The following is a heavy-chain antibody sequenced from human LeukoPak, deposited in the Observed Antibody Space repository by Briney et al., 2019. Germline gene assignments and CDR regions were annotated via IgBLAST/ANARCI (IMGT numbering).Heavy chain of an antibody. D-gene: IGHD3-22*01. CDR3: TREKDYYDSSGYYRDAFDI. V-gene: IGHV3-7*01. CDR2: IKQDGSEK. J-gene: IGHJ3*02. Sequence: GGSLRLSCAASGFTFSSYWMSWVRQAPGKGLEWVANIKQDGSEKYYVDSVKGRFTISRDNSKNTLYLQMNSLRAEDTAVYYCTREKDYYDSSGYYRDAFDIWGQGTKVTASS. CDR1: GFTFSSYW.